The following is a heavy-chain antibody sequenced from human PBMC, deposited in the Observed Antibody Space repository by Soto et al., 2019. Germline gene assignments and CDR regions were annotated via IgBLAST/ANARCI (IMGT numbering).Heavy chain of an antibody. D-gene: IGHD1-26*01. J-gene: IGHJ4*02. CDR3: ARRYGGNFDY. Sequence: SETLSLTCTVSGGSISSSNYYWSWIRQPPGKGLEWIGYVYYSGSTNYNPSLKSRVTISVDTSKNQFSLKVRSVTAADTAVYYCARRYGGNFDYWGQGTLVTVSS. V-gene: IGHV4-61*01. CDR2: VYYSGST. CDR1: GGSISSSNYY.